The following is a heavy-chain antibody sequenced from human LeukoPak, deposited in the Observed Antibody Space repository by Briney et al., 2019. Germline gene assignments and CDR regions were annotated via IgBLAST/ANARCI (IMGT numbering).Heavy chain of an antibody. J-gene: IGHJ4*02. V-gene: IGHV3-30*02. D-gene: IGHD5-24*01. CDR2: ITYDGRNK. Sequence: GGSLRLSCVASGFIFSNYGMHWVRQAPGKGLEWVAFITYDGRNKYYADPMKGRITISRANSKNKLYLQMNSLRGEDTAVYYCAKEDRGPLEMTTTRGLDYWGQGTLVTVSS. CDR1: GFIFSNYG. CDR3: AKEDRGPLEMTTTRGLDY.